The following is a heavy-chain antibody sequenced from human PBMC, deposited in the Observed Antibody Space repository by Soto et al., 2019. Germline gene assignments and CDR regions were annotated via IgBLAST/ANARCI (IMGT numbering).Heavy chain of an antibody. V-gene: IGHV4-59*12. J-gene: IGHJ4*02. CDR2: IYYSGST. D-gene: IGHD3-16*02. CDR1: GGSISSYY. CDR3: ARVLTFGGVIETYYFDY. Sequence: SETLSLTCTVSGGSISSYYWSWIRQPPGKGLEWIGYIYYSGSTNYNPSLKSRVTISVDTSKNQFSLKLSSVTAADTAVYYCARVLTFGGVIETYYFDYWGQGTLVTVSS.